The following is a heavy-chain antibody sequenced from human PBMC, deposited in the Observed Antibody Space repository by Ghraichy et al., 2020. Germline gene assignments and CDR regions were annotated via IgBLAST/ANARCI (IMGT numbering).Heavy chain of an antibody. CDR1: GFTFSSYA. J-gene: IGHJ4*02. CDR2: ISGSGGST. Sequence: GGSLRLSCAASGFTFSSYAMSWVRQAPGKGLEWVSAISGSGGSTYYADSVKGRFTISRDNSKNTLYLQMNSLRAEDTAVYYCAKGSTRGTPWELLNYFDYWGQGTLVTVSS. D-gene: IGHD3-10*01. CDR3: AKGSTRGTPWELLNYFDY. V-gene: IGHV3-23*01.